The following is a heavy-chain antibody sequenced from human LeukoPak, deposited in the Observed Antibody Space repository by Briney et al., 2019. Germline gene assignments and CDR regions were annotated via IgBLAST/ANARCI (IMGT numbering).Heavy chain of an antibody. J-gene: IGHJ4*02. CDR2: ISAYNGNT. V-gene: IGHV1-18*01. CDR1: GYTFTSYG. D-gene: IGHD6-6*01. CDR3: ARDRLQHYYFDY. Sequence: ASVKVSCKASGYTFTSYGISWVRQAPGQGLEGMGWISAYNGNTNYAQKLQGRVTMTTDTSTSTAYMELRSLRSDDTAVYYCARDRLQHYYFDYWGQGTLVTVSS.